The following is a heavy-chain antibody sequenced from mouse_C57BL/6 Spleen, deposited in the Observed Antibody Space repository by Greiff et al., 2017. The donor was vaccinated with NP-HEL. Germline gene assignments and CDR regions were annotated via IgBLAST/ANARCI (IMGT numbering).Heavy chain of an antibody. J-gene: IGHJ2*01. CDR2: IYPGDGDT. D-gene: IGHD3-2*02. V-gene: IGHV1-80*01. CDR3: ARNGGSSGLFDY. CDR1: GYAFSSYW. Sequence: QVQLQQSGAELVKPGASVKISCKASGYAFSSYWMNWVKQRPGKGLEWIGQIYPGDGDTNYNGKFKGKATLTADKSSSTAYMQLSSLTSEDSAVYFCARNGGSSGLFDYWGQGTTLTVSS.